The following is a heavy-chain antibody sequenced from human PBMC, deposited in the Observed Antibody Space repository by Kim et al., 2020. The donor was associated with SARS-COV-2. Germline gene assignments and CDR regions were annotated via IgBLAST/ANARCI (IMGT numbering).Heavy chain of an antibody. V-gene: IGHV4-31*03. CDR1: GGSISSGGYY. CDR2: IYYSGST. D-gene: IGHD3-22*01. Sequence: SETLSLTCTVSGGSISSGGYYWSWIRQHPGKGLEWIGYIYYSGSTYYNPSLKSRVTISVDTSKNQFSLKLSSVTAADTAVYYCARGRGCRVTIIVVVIDAFHIGGQGPIVPVFS. J-gene: IGHJ3*02. CDR3: ARGRGCRVTIIVVVIDAFHI.